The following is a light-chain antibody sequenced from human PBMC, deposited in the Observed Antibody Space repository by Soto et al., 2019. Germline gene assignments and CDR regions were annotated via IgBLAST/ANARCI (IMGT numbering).Light chain of an antibody. CDR2: GAS. J-gene: IGKJ1*01. CDR1: QSVTSNY. Sequence: EIVLTQSPGTLSLSPGERATLSCRASQSVTSNYLAWYQQKPGQAPRLLIFGASNRATGIPDKFSGSGSGTHFTLTISRLEPDDFAVYYCQRYGGPSWTFGQGTRVEIK. V-gene: IGKV3-20*01. CDR3: QRYGGPSWT.